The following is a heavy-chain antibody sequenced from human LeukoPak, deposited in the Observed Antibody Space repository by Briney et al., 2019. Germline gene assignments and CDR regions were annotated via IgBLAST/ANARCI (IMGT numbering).Heavy chain of an antibody. J-gene: IGHJ6*03. CDR2: MNPNSGNT. Sequence: GASVKVSCKASGYTFTSYDINWVRQATGQGLEWMGWMNPNSGNTGYAQKFQGRVTMTRNTSISTAYMELSGLRSEDTAVYYCARGYCSSTSCYLSYYYMDVWGKGTTVTVSS. V-gene: IGHV1-8*01. CDR3: ARGYCSSTSCYLSYYYMDV. CDR1: GYTFTSYD. D-gene: IGHD2-2*01.